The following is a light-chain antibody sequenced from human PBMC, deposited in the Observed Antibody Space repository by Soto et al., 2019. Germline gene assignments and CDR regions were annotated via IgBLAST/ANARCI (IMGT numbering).Light chain of an antibody. J-gene: IGKJ4*01. Sequence: DIQMTQSPSTLSASVGDSVSITCRASQSIHIWLAWYQQKPGKAPKLLIYKASNLQNGVPSRFSGSGSGTEFTLPLNSLQPDDFANYYCHQYSTSPLTFGGGTKVEIK. V-gene: IGKV1-5*03. CDR2: KAS. CDR1: QSIHIW. CDR3: HQYSTSPLT.